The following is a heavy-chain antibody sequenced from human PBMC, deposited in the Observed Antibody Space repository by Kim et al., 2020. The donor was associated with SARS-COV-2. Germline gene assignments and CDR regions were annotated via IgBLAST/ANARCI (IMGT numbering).Heavy chain of an antibody. CDR3: AKDTNYGSGSSIYYYYGMDV. J-gene: IGHJ6*02. D-gene: IGHD3-10*01. CDR2: ISWNSGSI. CDR1: GFTFDDYA. Sequence: GGSLRLSCAASGFTFDDYAMHWVRQAPGKGLEWVSGISWNSGSIGYADSVKGRFTISRDNAKNSLYLQMNSLRAEDTALYYCAKDTNYGSGSSIYYYYGMDVWGQGSTVTGSS. V-gene: IGHV3-9*01.